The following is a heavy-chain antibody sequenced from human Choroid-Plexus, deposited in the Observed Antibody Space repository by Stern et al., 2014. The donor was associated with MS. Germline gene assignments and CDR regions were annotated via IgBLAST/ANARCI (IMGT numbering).Heavy chain of an antibody. Sequence: VQLVEFGGGAIQPGRPLRLSCVASGFTFGSCAMHWVRQAPGKGLEWVAGVSYDGSNKYYADSVKGRFTISRDNSQNTLYMQMSSLRPEDTAVYYCAKDRQYLTYFFDHWGQGSLVTVSS. J-gene: IGHJ5*02. CDR3: AKDRQYLTYFFDH. V-gene: IGHV3-30*18. CDR2: VSYDGSNK. D-gene: IGHD2/OR15-2a*01. CDR1: GFTFGSCA.